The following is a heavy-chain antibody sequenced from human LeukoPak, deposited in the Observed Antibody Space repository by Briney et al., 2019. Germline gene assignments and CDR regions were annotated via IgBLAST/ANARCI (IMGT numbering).Heavy chain of an antibody. CDR3: AGDHRGYDILTGYNDY. Sequence: PGGSLRLSCAASGFTFSSYAMHWVRQAPGKRLEWVAVISYDGSNKYYADSVKGRFTISRDNSKNTLYLQMNSLRAEDTAVYYCAGDHRGYDILTGYNDYWGQGTLVTVSS. J-gene: IGHJ4*02. CDR1: GFTFSSYA. V-gene: IGHV3-30-3*01. CDR2: ISYDGSNK. D-gene: IGHD3-9*01.